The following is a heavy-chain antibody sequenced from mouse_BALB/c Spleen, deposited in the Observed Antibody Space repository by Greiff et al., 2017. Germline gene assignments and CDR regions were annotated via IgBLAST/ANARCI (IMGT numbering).Heavy chain of an antibody. J-gene: IGHJ2*01. CDR2: IDPANGNT. CDR1: GFNIKDTY. V-gene: IGHV14-3*02. CDR3: ARGNYFDY. Sequence: VQLQQSGAELVKPGASVKLSCTASGFNIKDTYMHWVKQRPEQGLEWIGRIDPANGNTKYDPKFQGKATITADSSSNTAYLQLSSLTSEDTAVYYCARGNYFDYWGQGTTLTVSS.